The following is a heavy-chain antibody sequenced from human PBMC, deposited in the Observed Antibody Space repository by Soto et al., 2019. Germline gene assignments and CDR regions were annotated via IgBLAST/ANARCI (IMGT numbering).Heavy chain of an antibody. J-gene: IGHJ5*02. CDR1: GGMFSDYT. V-gene: IGHV1-69*06. D-gene: IGHD3-3*01. CDR2: IIPIFGGP. CDR3: AKKGGGASIDFWRANWFDP. Sequence: QVQLVQSGAVVKKPGSSVTVSCKASGGMFSDYTISWVRQAPGQGLEWMGGIIPIFGGPHYAQKFQGRVTITADKPTSGVNLERRALTSEDTAVFYGAKKGGGASIDFWRANWFDPWGQGTLVTVSS.